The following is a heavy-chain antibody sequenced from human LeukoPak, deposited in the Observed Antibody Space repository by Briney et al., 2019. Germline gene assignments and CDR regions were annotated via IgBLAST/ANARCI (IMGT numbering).Heavy chain of an antibody. D-gene: IGHD3-10*01. Sequence: ASVKVSCKASGYTFTSYGISWVRQAPGQGLEWMGWISAYNGNTNYAQKLQGRVTMTTDTSTSTAYMELRSLRSDDTAVYYCARLGLLWFGESRDAFDIWGQGTMVTVSS. CDR3: ARLGLLWFGESRDAFDI. CDR2: ISAYNGNT. V-gene: IGHV1-18*01. CDR1: GYTFTSYG. J-gene: IGHJ3*02.